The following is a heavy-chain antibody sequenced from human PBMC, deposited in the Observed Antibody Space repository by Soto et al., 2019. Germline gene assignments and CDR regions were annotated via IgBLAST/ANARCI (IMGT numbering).Heavy chain of an antibody. J-gene: IGHJ5*02. CDR2: IKQDGSEK. V-gene: IGHV3-7*05. CDR3: ARDRALLWFGELLNWFDP. CDR1: GFTFSSYW. D-gene: IGHD3-10*01. Sequence: EVQLVASGGGLVQPGGSLRLSCAASGFTFSSYWMSWVRQAPGKGLEWVANIKQDGSEKYYVDSVKGRFTISRDNAKNSLYLQMNSLRAEDTAVYYCARDRALLWFGELLNWFDPWGQGTLVTVSS.